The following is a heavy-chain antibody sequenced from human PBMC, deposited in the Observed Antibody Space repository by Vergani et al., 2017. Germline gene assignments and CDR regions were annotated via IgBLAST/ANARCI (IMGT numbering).Heavy chain of an antibody. Sequence: EVQLVESGGGLVQPGGSLRLSCAASGFTFSSYEMNWVRQAPGKGLEWVSAISGSGGSTYYADSVKGRFTNSRDNSKNTLYLQMNSLRAEDTAVYYCAKGGGGYYDSSGYYPAFDIWGQGTMVTVSS. CDR3: AKGGGGYYDSSGYYPAFDI. V-gene: IGHV3-23*04. D-gene: IGHD3-22*01. J-gene: IGHJ3*02. CDR1: GFTFSSYE. CDR2: ISGSGGST.